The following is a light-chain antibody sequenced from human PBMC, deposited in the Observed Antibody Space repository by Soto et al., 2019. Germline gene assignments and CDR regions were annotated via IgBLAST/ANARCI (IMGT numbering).Light chain of an antibody. CDR1: QSVRSNY. V-gene: IGKV3-20*01. CDR3: QQYGSSGT. J-gene: IGKJ1*01. Sequence: LVLKTSPGNPSFSPGQRSPLSLRASQSVRSNYLAWYQQKPGQAPRLLIYDAASRATGIPDRFSGSGSGTDSTLTISRLEPEDFAVYYRQQYGSSGTVGKGTQGDIK. CDR2: DAA.